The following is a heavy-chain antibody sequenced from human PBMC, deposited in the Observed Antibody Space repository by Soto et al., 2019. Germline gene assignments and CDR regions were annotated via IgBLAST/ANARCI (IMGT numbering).Heavy chain of an antibody. CDR2: ISFDGSNK. Sequence: GGSLRLSCATAGFTFSDYGMHWVRQAPGKGLEWVAVISFDGSNKYYADSVKGRVTISRDNSKNTLYLQMNSLRAEDTAVYYCAKGLGYCVSTTCSVDYWGQGTLVTVS. CDR1: GFTFSDYG. CDR3: AKGLGYCVSTTCSVDY. J-gene: IGHJ4*02. V-gene: IGHV3-30*18. D-gene: IGHD2-2*01.